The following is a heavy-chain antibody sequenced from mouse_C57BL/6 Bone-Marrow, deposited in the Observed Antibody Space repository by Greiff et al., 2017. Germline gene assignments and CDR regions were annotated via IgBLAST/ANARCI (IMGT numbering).Heavy chain of an antibody. CDR2: ILPGSGST. J-gene: IGHJ3*01. D-gene: IGHD1-1*01. CDR1: GYTFTGYW. CDR3: ARVDYYYGSRAWFAY. V-gene: IGHV1-9*01. Sequence: QVQLQQSGAELMKPGASVKLSCKATGYTFTGYWIEWVKQRPGHGLEWIGEILPGSGSTNYNEKFKGKATFTADTSSNSAYMQLSSLTTEDSAIYYCARVDYYYGSRAWFAYWGQGTLVTVSA.